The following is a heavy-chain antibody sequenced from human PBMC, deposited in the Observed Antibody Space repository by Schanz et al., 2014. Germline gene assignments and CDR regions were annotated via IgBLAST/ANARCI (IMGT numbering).Heavy chain of an antibody. D-gene: IGHD3-10*01. CDR3: ATSGGSGSFYWFDP. CDR2: ISPYNGNT. J-gene: IGHJ5*02. V-gene: IGHV1-18*01. Sequence: QVQLVQSGAEVKKPGASVKVSCKASGYTFTSYGISWVRQAPGQGLEWMGWISPYNGNTNYALKLQGRVTMTSDTSISTAYMELRRLRSDDTAVYYCATSGGSGSFYWFDPWGQGTLVTVSS. CDR1: GYTFTSYG.